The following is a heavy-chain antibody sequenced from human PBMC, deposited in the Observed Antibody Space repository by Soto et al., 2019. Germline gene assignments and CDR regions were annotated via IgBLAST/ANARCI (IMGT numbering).Heavy chain of an antibody. CDR1: GFFFSSYT. J-gene: IGHJ4*02. Sequence: EVQLLESGGGLVQPGGSLRLSCVGSGFFFSSYTMTWVRQAPGKGLEWVSSFSATSENTYYADSVRGPFTISRDNSKNTLFLQMNSLTAEDTAMYYCAKARDQQWVRLPFDYWCQGILVIVSS. D-gene: IGHD6-19*01. V-gene: IGHV3-23*01. CDR3: AKARDQQWVRLPFDY. CDR2: FSATSENT.